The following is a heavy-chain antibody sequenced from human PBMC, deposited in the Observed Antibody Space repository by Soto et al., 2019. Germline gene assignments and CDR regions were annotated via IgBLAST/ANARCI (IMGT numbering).Heavy chain of an antibody. Sequence: ASVKVSCKASGYTFTGYYIHWMRQAPGQGLEWMGWINPNGGATNYAQNFQGRVTMTMDTSITTAYMEVRRLKSDDTALYYCARAIEKFYYFYYGMDVWGQGTTVPVS. CDR3: ARAIEKFYYFYYGMDV. CDR1: GYTFTGYY. J-gene: IGHJ6*02. V-gene: IGHV1-2*02. CDR2: INPNGGAT.